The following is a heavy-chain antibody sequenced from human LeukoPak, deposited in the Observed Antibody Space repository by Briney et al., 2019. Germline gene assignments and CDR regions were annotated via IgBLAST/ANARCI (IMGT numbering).Heavy chain of an antibody. V-gene: IGHV5-51*01. J-gene: IGHJ5*02. D-gene: IGHD1-14*01. Sequence: GESLKISCKGSGYSFTSYWIGWVRQMPGKGLEWMGIIFPGDSDTRYSPPFQGQVTISADKSISTAYLQWSSLKASDTAMYYCARRITATGNWFDPWGQGTLVTVSS. CDR2: IFPGDSDT. CDR3: ARRITATGNWFDP. CDR1: GYSFTSYW.